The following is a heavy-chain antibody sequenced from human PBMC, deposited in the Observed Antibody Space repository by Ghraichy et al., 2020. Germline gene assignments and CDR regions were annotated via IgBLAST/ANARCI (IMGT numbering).Heavy chain of an antibody. J-gene: IGHJ4*02. CDR2: IGRIGAST. V-gene: IGHV3-23*01. Sequence: GGSLRLSCAASGFTFSSYAMNWVRQAPGRGLEWVSTIGRIGASTYSTDSVKGRFTISRDNSKNTLYLQMSSLRAEDTAVYYCAKSVSSSNWYVGVDYWGQGTLVTVSS. CDR3: AKSVSSSNWYVGVDY. D-gene: IGHD6-13*01. CDR1: GFTFSSYA.